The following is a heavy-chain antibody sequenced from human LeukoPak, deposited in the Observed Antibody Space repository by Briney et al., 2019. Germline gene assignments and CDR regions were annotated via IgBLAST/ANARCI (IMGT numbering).Heavy chain of an antibody. D-gene: IGHD1-26*01. CDR2: ISGSGYYS. CDR3: AKGGPTGSNYFDF. CDR1: GFTFDNYA. Sequence: GGSLRLSCAASGFTFDNYAMSWVRQAPGKGLEWVSVISGSGYYSYYADSVKGRFTVSRDNSKTTLYLQMNSLRADDTAVYYCAKGGPTGSNYFDFWGQGTLVTVSS. V-gene: IGHV3-23*01. J-gene: IGHJ4*02.